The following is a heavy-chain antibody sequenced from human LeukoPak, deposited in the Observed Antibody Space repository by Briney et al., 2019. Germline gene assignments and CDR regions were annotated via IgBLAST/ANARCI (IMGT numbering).Heavy chain of an antibody. J-gene: IGHJ5*02. Sequence: GGSLRLSCAASEFTFSDYYMSWIRQAPGKGLEWVSYISSSGSTIYYADSVKGRFTISRDNAQNSLYLQMNSLRAEDTAVYYCARDRGIAVAVVFWFDPWGQGTLVTVSS. D-gene: IGHD6-19*01. CDR1: EFTFSDYY. V-gene: IGHV3-11*04. CDR2: ISSSGSTI. CDR3: ARDRGIAVAVVFWFDP.